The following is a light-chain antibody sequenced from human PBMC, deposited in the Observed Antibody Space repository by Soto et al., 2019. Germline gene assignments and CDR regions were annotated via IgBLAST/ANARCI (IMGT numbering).Light chain of an antibody. Sequence: AIQMTQSPPSLSASVGDRVIITCRASQDICVDVGWLQQRPGHAPNRLIYAASTLHTGVPSTFTGSGSGTDFTLTINDLQPEDVANYFCLQDYDFPYTFGQRTKLEI. CDR1: QDICVD. V-gene: IGKV1-6*01. CDR2: AAS. J-gene: IGKJ2*01. CDR3: LQDYDFPYT.